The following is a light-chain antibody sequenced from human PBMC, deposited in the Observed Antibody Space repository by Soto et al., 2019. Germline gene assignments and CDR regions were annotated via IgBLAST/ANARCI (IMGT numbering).Light chain of an antibody. J-gene: IGLJ2*01. CDR2: DND. CDR1: SSNVGSDF. Sequence: QSVLTQPPSVSGTPGQRVTISCSGISSNVGSDFVYWYQQVPGTAPNLLIYDNDLRPSGVPDRFSGSKSATSASLAISGLRSEDEADYYCAAWDDSLSGHVVFGGGTKVTVL. CDR3: AAWDDSLSGHVV. V-gene: IGLV1-47*02.